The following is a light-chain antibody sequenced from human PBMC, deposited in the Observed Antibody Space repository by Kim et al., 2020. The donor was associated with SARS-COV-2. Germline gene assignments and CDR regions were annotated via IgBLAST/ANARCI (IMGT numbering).Light chain of an antibody. V-gene: IGLV3-21*04. CDR2: YDS. J-gene: IGLJ2*01. CDR3: QVWDSSSDHRVV. Sequence: PGNTGEITLGGSSSGRKRWHWYQQKPGQAPVLVINYDSDRPSGIPERFSGSNSGNTATLTISRVEAGDEADYYCQVWDSSSDHRVVFGGGTQLTVL. CDR1: SSGRKR.